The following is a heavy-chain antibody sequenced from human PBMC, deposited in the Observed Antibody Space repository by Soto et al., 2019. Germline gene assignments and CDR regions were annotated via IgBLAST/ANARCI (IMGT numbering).Heavy chain of an antibody. J-gene: IGHJ3*02. D-gene: IGHD6-19*01. Sequence: GGSLRLSCADSGFTFSSYAMHWVRQAPGKGLEWVAIISDDESSKHYADYVKGRFTISRDNSKNTLYLQINSLRAEDTAVYYCARDRPSSPIAVAGTRDAFDIWGQGTMVTVSS. CDR1: GFTFSSYA. V-gene: IGHV3-30*03. CDR3: ARDRPSSPIAVAGTRDAFDI. CDR2: ISDDESSK.